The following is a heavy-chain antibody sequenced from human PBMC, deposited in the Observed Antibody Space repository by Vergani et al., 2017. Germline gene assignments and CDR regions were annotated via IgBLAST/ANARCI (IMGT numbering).Heavy chain of an antibody. CDR2: ISGSGGFT. J-gene: IGHJ4*02. D-gene: IGHD3-22*01. CDR3: AKDIVTGYYDSSCYCDY. Sequence: EMQLVESGGGLVKPGGSLRVSCAASGFTFSSYTMNWVRQAPGEGLEWVSGISGSGGFTYYADSVKGRFTIARDNSNNTMLLQMNNLRAEDTAVYYCAKDIVTGYYDSSCYCDYWGQGTLVTVSS. V-gene: IGHV3-23*04. CDR1: GFTFSSYT.